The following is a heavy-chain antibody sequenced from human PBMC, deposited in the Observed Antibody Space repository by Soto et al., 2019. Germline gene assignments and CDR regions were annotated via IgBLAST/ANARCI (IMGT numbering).Heavy chain of an antibody. D-gene: IGHD2-8*02. CDR3: ARDKITGLFDY. CDR1: GGSFSGYY. V-gene: IGHV4-34*01. J-gene: IGHJ4*02. CDR2: INHSGST. Sequence: QVQLQQWGAGLLKLSETLSLTCAVYGGSFSGYYWTWIRQTPGTGLVWIGEINHSGSTNYNPSLKSRVTISVDTSKNQFSLQLTSVTAADTAVYYCARDKITGLFDYWGQGTLVTVSS.